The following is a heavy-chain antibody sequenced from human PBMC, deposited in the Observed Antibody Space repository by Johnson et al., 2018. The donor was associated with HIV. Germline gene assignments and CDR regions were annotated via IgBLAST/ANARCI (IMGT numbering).Heavy chain of an antibody. CDR1: GFTFSRNA. Sequence: QVQLMESGGGLVKPGGSLRLSCSASGFTFSRNAMHWVRQPPGKGLEWVAVISFHANEKHYVDSVKGRFTISRDNSKNTLYLQMNSLRAEDTAVYYCAKDQWSSSWTNDAFDFWGQGTMVTVSS. D-gene: IGHD6-13*01. V-gene: IGHV3-30*04. CDR2: ISFHANEK. J-gene: IGHJ3*01. CDR3: AKDQWSSSWTNDAFDF.